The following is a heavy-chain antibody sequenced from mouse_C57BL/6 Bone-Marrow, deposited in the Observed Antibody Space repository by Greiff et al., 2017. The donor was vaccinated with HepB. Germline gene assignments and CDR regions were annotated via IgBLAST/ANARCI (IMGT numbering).Heavy chain of an antibody. CDR3: TTRGNGYSWFAY. CDR2: IDPENGDT. J-gene: IGHJ3*01. D-gene: IGHD2-3*01. V-gene: IGHV14-4*01. CDR1: GFNIKDDY. Sequence: DVKLVESGAELVRPGASVKLSCTASGFNIKDDYMHWVKQRPEQGLEWIGWIDPENGDTEYASKFQGKATITADTSSNTAYLQLSSLTSEDTAVYYCTTRGNGYSWFAYWGQGTLVTVSA.